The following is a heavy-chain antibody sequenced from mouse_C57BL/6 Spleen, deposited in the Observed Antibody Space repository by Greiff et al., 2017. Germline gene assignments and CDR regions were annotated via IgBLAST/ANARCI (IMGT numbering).Heavy chain of an antibody. D-gene: IGHD1-1*01. J-gene: IGHJ1*03. CDR3: TRDYYGSSRDFDV. V-gene: IGHV1-15*01. CDR1: GYTFTDYE. CDR2: IDPETGGT. Sequence: QVQLQQSGAELVRPGASVTLSCKASGYTFTDYEMHWVKQTPVHGLEWIGAIDPETGGTAYNQKFKGKAILTADKSSSTAYMELRSLPSEDSAVYYCTRDYYGSSRDFDVWGTGTTVTVSS.